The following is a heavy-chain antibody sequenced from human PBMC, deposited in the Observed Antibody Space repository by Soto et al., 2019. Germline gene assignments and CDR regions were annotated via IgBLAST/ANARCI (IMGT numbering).Heavy chain of an antibody. Sequence: QVQLVESGGGVVQPGRSLRLSCAASGFTFSSYAMHWVRQAPGKGLEWVAVISYDGSNKYYADSVKGRFTISRDNSKNTLYLQMNSLRAEDTAVYYCASPIAVAGGWHWGRGTLVTVSS. CDR2: ISYDGSNK. V-gene: IGHV3-30-3*01. CDR1: GFTFSSYA. CDR3: ASPIAVAGGWH. D-gene: IGHD6-19*01. J-gene: IGHJ4*02.